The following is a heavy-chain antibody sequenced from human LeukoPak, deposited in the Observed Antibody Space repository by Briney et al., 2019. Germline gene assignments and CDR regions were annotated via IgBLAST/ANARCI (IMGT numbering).Heavy chain of an antibody. Sequence: PSETLSLSCTVSGGSISSSDYYWAWIRQPPGRSLEWIGSIYYSGNTHYNPSLKSRVTIPVDTSKNQFSLKLSSVTAADTAVYYCARQGLIVMAGEGDFDYWGQGTLVTVSS. J-gene: IGHJ4*02. CDR2: IYYSGNT. V-gene: IGHV4-39*01. D-gene: IGHD5-24*01. CDR1: GGSISSSDYY. CDR3: ARQGLIVMAGEGDFDY.